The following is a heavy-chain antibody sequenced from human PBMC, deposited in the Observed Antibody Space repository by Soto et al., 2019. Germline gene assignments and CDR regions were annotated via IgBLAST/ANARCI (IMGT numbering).Heavy chain of an antibody. D-gene: IGHD6-13*01. CDR1: GFTFSSYA. CDR2: ISGSGGST. V-gene: IGHV3-23*01. J-gene: IGHJ5*02. Sequence: GGSLRLSCAASGFTFSSYAMSWVRQAPGKGLEWVSAISGSGGSTYYADSVKGRFTISRDNSKNTLYLQMNSLRAEDTAVYYCAKDRRSYSSSFGWFDPWGQGTLVTVSS. CDR3: AKDRRSYSSSFGWFDP.